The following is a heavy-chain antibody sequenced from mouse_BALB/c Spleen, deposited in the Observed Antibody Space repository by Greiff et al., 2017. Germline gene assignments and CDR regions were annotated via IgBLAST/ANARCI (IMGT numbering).Heavy chain of an antibody. V-gene: IGHV14-3*02. CDR2: IDPANGNT. J-gene: IGHJ4*01. D-gene: IGHD2-1*01. CDR3: APIYYGPRDY. CDR1: GFNIKDTY. Sequence: EVKLQHSGAELVKPGASVKLSCTASGFNIKDTYMHWVKQRPEQGLEWIGRIDPANGNTKYDPKFQGKATITADTSSNTAYLQLSSLTSEDTAVYNFAPIYYGPRDYGGQGTSVTVSS.